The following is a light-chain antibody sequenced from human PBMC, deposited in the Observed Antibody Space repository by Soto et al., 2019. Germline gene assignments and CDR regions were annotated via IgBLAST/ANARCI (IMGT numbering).Light chain of an antibody. CDR2: GAS. V-gene: IGKV3-20*01. J-gene: IGKJ1*01. Sequence: EIVLTQSPGTLSLSPGERATLSFRASQSVSSSYLAWYQQKPGQAPRLLIYGASSRATGIPDRFSGSGSGTDFTLTISRLEPEDFAVYYCQQYGSSRTFGQGTKVEIK. CDR1: QSVSSSY. CDR3: QQYGSSRT.